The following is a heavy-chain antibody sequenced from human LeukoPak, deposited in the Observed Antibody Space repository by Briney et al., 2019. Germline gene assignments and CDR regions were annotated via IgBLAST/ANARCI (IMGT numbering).Heavy chain of an antibody. CDR2: INSDSSIM. Sequence: GGSLRLSCAASGLTFSSYSMNWVRQAPGKGLEWVSSINSDSSIMYYAESVKGRFTISRDNARNSLYLQMNSLRAEDTAVYYCIRDLFDDYSLDYWGQGALVTVSS. D-gene: IGHD3-16*01. J-gene: IGHJ4*02. CDR3: IRDLFDDYSLDY. V-gene: IGHV3-21*01. CDR1: GLTFSSYS.